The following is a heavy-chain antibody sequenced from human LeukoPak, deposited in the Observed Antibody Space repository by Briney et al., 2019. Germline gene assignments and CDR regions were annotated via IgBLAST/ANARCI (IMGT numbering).Heavy chain of an antibody. CDR3: ARVLRYCSGGNCYSGGLGYMDV. D-gene: IGHD2-15*01. CDR2: ISRSGSTK. Sequence: GGSVRLSCAASGFTFSDYNMRWIRQAPGKGLEWVSSISRSGSTKYYADSVKGRFTISRDNAKNSLFLQMNSLRAEDTAVYYCARVLRYCSGGNCYSGGLGYMDVWGKGTMVTISS. CDR1: GFTFSDYN. V-gene: IGHV3-11*01. J-gene: IGHJ6*03.